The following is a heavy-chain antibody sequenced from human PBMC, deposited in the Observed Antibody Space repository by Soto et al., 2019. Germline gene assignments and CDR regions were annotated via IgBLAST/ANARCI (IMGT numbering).Heavy chain of an antibody. V-gene: IGHV4-30-2*03. CDR3: ARQTTVTYFDY. CDR2: IYHSGST. CDR1: GGSISSGGYS. J-gene: IGHJ4*02. Sequence: SETLSLTCAVSGGSISSGGYSWSWIRQPPGKGLEWIGYIYHSGSTYYNPSLKSRVTISVDTSKNQFSLKLSSVTAADTAVYYCARQTTVTYFDYWGQGTLVTVSS. D-gene: IGHD4-17*01.